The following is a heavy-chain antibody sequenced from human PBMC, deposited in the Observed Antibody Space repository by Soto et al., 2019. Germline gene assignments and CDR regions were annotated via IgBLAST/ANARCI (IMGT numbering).Heavy chain of an antibody. CDR3: ARGTPFGR. Sequence: SETLSLTCAVSGGSISSGGYSLSWIRQPPGKGLEWIGYIYHSGSTYYNPSLKSRVTISVDRSKNQFSLKLSSVTAADTAVYYCARGTPFGRWGQGTLVTVSS. CDR2: IYHSGST. CDR1: GGSISSGGYS. D-gene: IGHD3-3*01. J-gene: IGHJ4*02. V-gene: IGHV4-30-2*01.